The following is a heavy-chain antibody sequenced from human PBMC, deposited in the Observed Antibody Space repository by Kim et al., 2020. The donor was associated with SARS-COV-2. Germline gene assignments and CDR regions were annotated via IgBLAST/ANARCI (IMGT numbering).Heavy chain of an antibody. V-gene: IGHV3-23*01. Sequence: GGSLRLSCVISGLTYSTNAMTWVRQAPGKGLEWVSVITASGDNTYYTDSVKGRFTISRDNSRNTVYLQMNSLRAEDTAVYYCAKRMDVWGKGTTVIASS. CDR2: ITASGDNT. CDR3: AKRMDV. CDR1: GLTYSTNA. J-gene: IGHJ6*03.